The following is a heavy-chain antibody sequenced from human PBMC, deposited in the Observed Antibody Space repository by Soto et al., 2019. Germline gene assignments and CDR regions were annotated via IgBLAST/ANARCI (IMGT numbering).Heavy chain of an antibody. J-gene: IGHJ4*02. CDR1: GFTFSSYG. CDR3: ARDDFMMTFGGVAPIGY. CDR2: IWDEGSNK. Sequence: QVYLVESGGGMVQPGRSLRLSCAASGFTFSSYGMHWVRQAPGKGLEWVAVIWDEGSNKYYADSVKGRFTISRDNSKNTLYLQMRSLRAEDTAVYYCARDDFMMTFGGVAPIGYWGQGTLVTVSS. D-gene: IGHD3-16*01. V-gene: IGHV3-33*01.